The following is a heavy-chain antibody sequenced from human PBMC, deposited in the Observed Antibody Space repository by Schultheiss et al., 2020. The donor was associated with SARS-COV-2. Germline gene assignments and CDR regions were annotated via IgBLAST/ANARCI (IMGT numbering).Heavy chain of an antibody. D-gene: IGHD1-26*01. CDR3: ARNVGATRIMDY. J-gene: IGHJ4*02. CDR2: ISAYNGNT. V-gene: IGHV1-18*01. CDR1: GGTFSSYA. Sequence: ASVKVSCKASGGTFSSYAISWVRQAPGQGLEWMGWISAYNGNTNYAQKLQGRVTMTTDTSTSTAYMELSSLTSDDTAIYFCARNVGATRIMDYWGQGTLVTVSS.